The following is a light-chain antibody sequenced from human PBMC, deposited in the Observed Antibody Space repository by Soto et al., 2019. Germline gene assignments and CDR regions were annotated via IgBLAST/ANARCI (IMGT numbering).Light chain of an antibody. CDR3: QQFNSYPIT. V-gene: IGKV1-13*02. Sequence: AIQLTQAPSSLSASVGDRVTITCRASQDIRGALAWYQQKPGKATKMLIYDVSTLESGVPLRFSGSSSGTDFTLTISSLQPVDFATYYCQQFNSYPITFGRGTRLEIK. J-gene: IGKJ5*01. CDR2: DVS. CDR1: QDIRGA.